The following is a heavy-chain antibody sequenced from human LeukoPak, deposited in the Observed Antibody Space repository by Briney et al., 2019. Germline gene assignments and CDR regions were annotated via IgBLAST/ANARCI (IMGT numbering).Heavy chain of an antibody. V-gene: IGHV3-30*02. Sequence: GGSLRLSCAASGFTFSSYGMHWVRQAPGKGLEWVAFIRYDGSNKCYADSVKGRFTISRDNSKNTLYLQMNSLRAEDTAVYYCAREGDSSGSFDYWGQGTLVTVSS. CDR2: IRYDGSNK. CDR3: AREGDSSGSFDY. J-gene: IGHJ4*02. CDR1: GFTFSSYG. D-gene: IGHD3-22*01.